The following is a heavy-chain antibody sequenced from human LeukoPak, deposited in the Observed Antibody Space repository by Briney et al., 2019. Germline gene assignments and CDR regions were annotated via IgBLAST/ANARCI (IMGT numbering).Heavy chain of an antibody. CDR2: IYYSRST. J-gene: IGHJ4*02. CDR1: GGSISSYY. CDR3: ARQSAWHYFDY. V-gene: IGHV4-59*08. Sequence: SETLSLTCTVSGGSISSYYWSWIRQPPGKGLEWIGYIYYSRSTNYNPSLKSRVTISVDTSKNQFSLKLSSVTAADTAVYYCARQSAWHYFDYWGQGTLVTVSS. D-gene: IGHD5-24*01.